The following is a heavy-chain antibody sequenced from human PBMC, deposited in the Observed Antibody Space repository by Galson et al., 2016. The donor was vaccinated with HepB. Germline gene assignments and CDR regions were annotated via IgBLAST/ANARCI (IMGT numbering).Heavy chain of an antibody. J-gene: IGHJ2*01. Sequence: TLSLPCAVSGGSVSSGGFSWSWIRQPPGKGLEWIGYIYYSGSTYYNPSLKSRVTISIDRSKNQFSLKLSSVTAADTAVYFCARAWGSRLTPSNWYFDLWGRGTLVSVSS. D-gene: IGHD3-16*01. CDR1: GGSVSSGGFS. CDR2: IYYSGST. V-gene: IGHV4-30-2*01. CDR3: ARAWGSRLTPSNWYFDL.